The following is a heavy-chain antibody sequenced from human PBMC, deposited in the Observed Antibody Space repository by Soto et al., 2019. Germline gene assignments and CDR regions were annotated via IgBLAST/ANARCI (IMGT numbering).Heavy chain of an antibody. CDR1: GFTFSSYA. D-gene: IGHD3-3*01. CDR3: ARDKRDLRFLEWSYYFDY. V-gene: IGHV3-30-3*01. J-gene: IGHJ4*02. Sequence: QVQLVESGGGVVQPGRSLRLSCAASGFTFSSYAIHWVRQAPGKGLEWVAVIAYDGSNKYYADSVKGRFTISRDNSKNTRYLQMNRLRAEDTAVYYCARDKRDLRFLEWSYYFDYWGQGTLVTVSS. CDR2: IAYDGSNK.